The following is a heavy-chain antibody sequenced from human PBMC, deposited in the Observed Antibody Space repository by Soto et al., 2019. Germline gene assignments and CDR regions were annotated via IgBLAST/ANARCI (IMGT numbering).Heavy chain of an antibody. CDR3: ASYCSGGSCYSEDYYYGMDV. V-gene: IGHV1-69*13. CDR1: GGTFSSYA. Sequence: EASVKVSCKASGGTFSSYAISWVRQAPGQGLEWMGGIIPIFGTANYAQKFQGRVTITADESTSTAYMELSSLRSEDTAVYYCASYCSGGSCYSEDYYYGMDVWGQGTTVTVSS. CDR2: IIPIFGTA. J-gene: IGHJ6*02. D-gene: IGHD2-15*01.